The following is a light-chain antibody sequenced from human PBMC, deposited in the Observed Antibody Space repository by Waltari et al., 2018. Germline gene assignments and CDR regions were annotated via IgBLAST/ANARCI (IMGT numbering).Light chain of an antibody. CDR3: QKYGSLPAT. Sequence: EIVLTQSPGTLSLSPGERATLSCRASQRSRRFLAGYQQKPGQAPRLLIYDASSRATGIPDRFSGSGFGTDFSLTISRLEPEDFAVYYCQKYGSLPATFGQGTKVEIK. CDR1: QRSRRF. V-gene: IGKV3-20*01. CDR2: DAS. J-gene: IGKJ1*01.